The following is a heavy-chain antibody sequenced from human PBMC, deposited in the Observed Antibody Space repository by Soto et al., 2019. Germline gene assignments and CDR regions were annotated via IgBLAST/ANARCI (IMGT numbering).Heavy chain of an antibody. CDR1: GAIFNGYG. J-gene: IGHJ4*02. V-gene: IGHV3-33*01. Sequence: QVQLVESGGGVVQPGRSLGLSCEASGAIFNGYGMHWVRQAPGKGLEWVAVIWHDGSKKDYADSAKGRFTISRDNSKNTLELEMNSLRAEDTAVYYCVRDGVGGTAFFGFFDYWGQGTLVTVSS. CDR2: IWHDGSKK. CDR3: VRDGVGGTAFFGFFDY. D-gene: IGHD1-26*01.